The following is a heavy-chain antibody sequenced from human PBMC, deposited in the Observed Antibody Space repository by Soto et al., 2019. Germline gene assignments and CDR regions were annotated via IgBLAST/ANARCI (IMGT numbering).Heavy chain of an antibody. CDR2: ISYNEIDK. J-gene: IGHJ6*02. CDR1: GFTFTSQA. D-gene: IGHD2-2*01. Sequence: HPGGPLSLSCAASGFTFTSQALHWVRKTAGKGLEWVAAISYNEIDKKYACSGKGRFTVSRDNVKNTLSLQMNSLRPEDTAVYYCAKDSGYQLPDNYFYYGLDVWGQGPTVTVSS. V-gene: IGHV3-30*18. CDR3: AKDSGYQLPDNYFYYGLDV.